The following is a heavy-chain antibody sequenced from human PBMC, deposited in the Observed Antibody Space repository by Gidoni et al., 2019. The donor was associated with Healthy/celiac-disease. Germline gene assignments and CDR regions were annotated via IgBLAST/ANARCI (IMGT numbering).Heavy chain of an antibody. CDR2: IRSKANSYAT. D-gene: IGHD2-2*01. Sequence: EVQLVESGGGLVQPGGSLKLSWAASGFTFSGSAMHWVRQASGKGLEWVGRIRSKANSYATAYAASVKGRFTISRDDLKNTAYLQMNSLKTEDTAVYYCTRSDYQRYYYYYYGMDVWGQGTTVTVSS. CDR1: GFTFSGSA. J-gene: IGHJ6*02. CDR3: TRSDYQRYYYYYYGMDV. V-gene: IGHV3-73*02.